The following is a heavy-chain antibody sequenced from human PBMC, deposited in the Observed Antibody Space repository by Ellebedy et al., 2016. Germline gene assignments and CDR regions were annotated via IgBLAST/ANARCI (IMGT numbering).Heavy chain of an antibody. J-gene: IGHJ5*02. CDR3: ARAVYGMGWFDP. Sequence: ASVKASCKASGYTFNIYALHWVRLAPGQSLEWMGWINAGNGNTKYSQKFQGRVTITRDTSANTAYMELSSLRSEDTAVYYCARAVYGMGWFDPWGQGTLVTVSS. CDR2: INAGNGNT. V-gene: IGHV1-3*01. CDR1: GYTFNIYA. D-gene: IGHD2-8*01.